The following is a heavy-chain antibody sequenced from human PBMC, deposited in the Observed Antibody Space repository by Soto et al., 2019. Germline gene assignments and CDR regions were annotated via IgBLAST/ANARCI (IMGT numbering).Heavy chain of an antibody. D-gene: IGHD6-13*01. J-gene: IGHJ4*02. V-gene: IGHV3-21*06. CDR3: AKDRAADKTFDY. Sequence: GGSLRLSCAASGFTFTRYSMNWVRQAPGKGLEWVSSISSTTNYIYYGDSMKGRFTISRDNAKNSLYLQMNSLRAEDTAVYYCAKDRAADKTFDYWGQGTLVTVSS. CDR2: ISSTTNYI. CDR1: GFTFTRYS.